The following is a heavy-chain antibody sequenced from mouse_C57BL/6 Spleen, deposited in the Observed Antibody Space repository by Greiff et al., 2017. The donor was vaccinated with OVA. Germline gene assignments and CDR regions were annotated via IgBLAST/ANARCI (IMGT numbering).Heavy chain of an antibody. V-gene: IGHV3-6*01. CDR2: ISYDGSN. Sequence: EVKLVESGPGLVKPSQSLSLTCSVTGYSITSGYYWNWIRQFPGNKLEWMGYISYDGSNNYNPSLKNRISITRDTSKNQFFLKLNSVTTEDTATYYCARDEGYGNYPFDYWGQGTTLTVSS. J-gene: IGHJ2*01. CDR1: GYSITSGYY. D-gene: IGHD2-10*02. CDR3: ARDEGYGNYPFDY.